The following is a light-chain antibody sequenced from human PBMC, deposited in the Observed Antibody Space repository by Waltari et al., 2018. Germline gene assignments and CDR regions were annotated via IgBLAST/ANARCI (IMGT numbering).Light chain of an antibody. CDR3: QQYNNWPVYT. J-gene: IGKJ2*01. CDR1: QSISSH. Sequence: ETVLTQSPATLSLSPGERATLSCRASQSISSHLAWYQQKPGQPPRLLIYDESKRATGIPARFSCSGSGTEFTLTISSLQSEDFAVYYCQQYNNWPVYTFGQGTKLEIK. CDR2: DES. V-gene: IGKV3D-15*01.